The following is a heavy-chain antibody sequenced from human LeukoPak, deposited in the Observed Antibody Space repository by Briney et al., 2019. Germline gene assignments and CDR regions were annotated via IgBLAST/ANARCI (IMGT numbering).Heavy chain of an antibody. Sequence: GGSLRLSCAVSGVTLSNYGMSWVRRAPGKGLEWVSAISGSSGDTFYVDSVKGQFTISRDNSKNTLYLQMNSLRAEDTAVYFCAKLPWVQYYDGSGYHRAFDYWGQGTLVTVSS. CDR2: ISGSSGDT. CDR1: GVTLSNYG. CDR3: AKLPWVQYYDGSGYHRAFDY. D-gene: IGHD3-22*01. V-gene: IGHV3-23*01. J-gene: IGHJ4*02.